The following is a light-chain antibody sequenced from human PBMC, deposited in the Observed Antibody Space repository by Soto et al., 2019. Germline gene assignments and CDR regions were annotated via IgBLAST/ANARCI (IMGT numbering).Light chain of an antibody. V-gene: IGKV4-1*01. CDR3: QQYYNTPLT. CDR2: WAS. J-gene: IGKJ4*01. CDR1: QSLLWSPNQKNY. Sequence: DIVMTQSPDSLGVSLGDRATINCKSSQSLLWSPNQKNYLAWCQEKPGQPPKLLISWASARESGVPDRFSGSGSGTDFTLTISSLQAEDVAVYYCQQYYNTPLTFGGGTKVDI.